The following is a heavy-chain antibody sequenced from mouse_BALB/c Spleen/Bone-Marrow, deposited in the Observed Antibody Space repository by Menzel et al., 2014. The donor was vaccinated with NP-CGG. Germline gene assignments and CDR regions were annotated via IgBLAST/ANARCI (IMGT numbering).Heavy chain of an antibody. Sequence: EVKVVESGGGLVKPGESLKLSCAASGFAFSSYDMSWVRQTPEKRLEWVAYISSGGGSTYYPDTVKGRFTISRDNAKNTLYLQMSSLKSEDTAMYYCARHGTTATFFAYWGQGTLVTVSA. J-gene: IGHJ3*01. D-gene: IGHD1-2*01. CDR2: ISSGGGST. CDR3: ARHGTTATFFAY. CDR1: GFAFSSYD. V-gene: IGHV5-12-1*01.